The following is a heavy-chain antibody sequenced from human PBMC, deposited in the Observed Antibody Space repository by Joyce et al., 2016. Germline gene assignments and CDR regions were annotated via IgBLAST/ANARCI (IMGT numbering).Heavy chain of an antibody. CDR2: IDPRDSYT. CDR3: ARHVTDWFDP. Sequence: EVQLVQSGAEVKKPGESLRISCKGSGDSFTSHWISWVRQMPGKGLEWMGRIDPRDSYTDYSPSFEGHVTISVDKTISAAYLQWSSLRASDTAIYYCARHVTDWFDPWGQGTLVTVSS. D-gene: IGHD3-10*02. V-gene: IGHV5-10-1*03. CDR1: GDSFTSHW. J-gene: IGHJ5*02.